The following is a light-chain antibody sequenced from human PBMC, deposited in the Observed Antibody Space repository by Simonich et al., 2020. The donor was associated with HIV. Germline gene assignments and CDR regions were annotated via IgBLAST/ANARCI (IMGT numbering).Light chain of an antibody. CDR3: QQYNNWPT. Sequence: EIMLTQSPGTLSLSPGERATLSCRASQSVSSNYLAWYQQKPGQAPRLLIYAASIRATGIPARFSGSGSGTEFTLTISSLQSEDFAVYYCQQYNNWPTFGQGTRLEIK. CDR2: AAS. CDR1: QSVSSN. J-gene: IGKJ5*01. V-gene: IGKV3-15*01.